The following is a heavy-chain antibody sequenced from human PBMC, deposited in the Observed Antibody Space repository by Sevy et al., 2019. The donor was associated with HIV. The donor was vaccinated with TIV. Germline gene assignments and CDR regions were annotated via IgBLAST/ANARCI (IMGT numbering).Heavy chain of an antibody. J-gene: IGHJ5*02. D-gene: IGHD6-19*01. CDR1: GYTFTPYG. Sequence: ASVKVSCKASGYTFTPYGITWVRQAPGQGREWMGWISTYKTMRNSAQKLQDRVTMTTDTSTSTDYIELTGVTSDDTAVYYCARATQVAGRNNWFDPWGQGTLVTVSS. CDR3: ARATQVAGRNNWFDP. CDR2: ISTYKTMR. V-gene: IGHV1-18*01.